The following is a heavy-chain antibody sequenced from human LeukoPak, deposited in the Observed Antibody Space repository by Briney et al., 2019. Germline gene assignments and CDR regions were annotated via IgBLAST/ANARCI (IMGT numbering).Heavy chain of an antibody. V-gene: IGHV4-61*02. CDR2: IYTSGST. J-gene: IGHJ3*02. Sequence: PSETLSLTCTASGGSISSGSYYWSWIRQPAGKGLEWIGRIYTSGSTNYNPSLKSRVTMSVDTSKNQFSLKLSSVTAADTAVYYCARVLSRMVRGAGGAFDIWGQGTMVTVSS. CDR1: GGSISSGSYY. D-gene: IGHD3-10*01. CDR3: ARVLSRMVRGAGGAFDI.